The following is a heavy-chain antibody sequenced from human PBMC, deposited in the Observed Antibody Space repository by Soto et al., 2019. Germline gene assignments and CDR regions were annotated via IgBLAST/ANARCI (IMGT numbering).Heavy chain of an antibody. V-gene: IGHV3-30-3*01. CDR2: ISYDGSNK. J-gene: IGHJ4*02. CDR3: ARVLRFLEWLLPRRAYYFDY. D-gene: IGHD3-3*01. Sequence: GGSLRLSCAASGFTFSSYAMHWVRQAPGKGLEWVAVISYDGSNKYYADSVKGRFTISRDNSKNTLYLQMNSLRAEDTAVYYFARVLRFLEWLLPRRAYYFDYWGQGTLVTVSS. CDR1: GFTFSSYA.